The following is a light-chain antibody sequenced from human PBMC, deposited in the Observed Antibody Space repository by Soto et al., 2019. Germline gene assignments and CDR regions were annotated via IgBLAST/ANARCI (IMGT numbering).Light chain of an antibody. Sequence: EIVMTQSPATLSVSPGEGATLSCRASQSLGSNLAWYQQKPGQAPRLLIYAASTRATGVPARFSGSGSGTEFPLTISNLQSEDFAVYYCQQYNNWPPWTFGQGTKVEIK. CDR2: AAS. CDR3: QQYNNWPPWT. V-gene: IGKV3-15*01. CDR1: QSLGSN. J-gene: IGKJ1*01.